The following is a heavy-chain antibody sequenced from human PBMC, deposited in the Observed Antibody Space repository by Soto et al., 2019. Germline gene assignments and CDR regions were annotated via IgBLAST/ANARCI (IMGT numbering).Heavy chain of an antibody. D-gene: IGHD2-15*01. Sequence: QLQLQESGSGLVKPSQTLSLTCAVSGGSISSGGYSWSWIRQPPGKGLEWIGSIYHSGSTYYNPSLKSRVTISVDRSKNQFSLKLSSVTAADTAVYYCARSRYCSGGSCYFSFDYWGQGTLVTVSS. V-gene: IGHV4-30-2*01. CDR3: ARSRYCSGGSCYFSFDY. CDR1: GGSISSGGYS. J-gene: IGHJ4*02. CDR2: IYHSGST.